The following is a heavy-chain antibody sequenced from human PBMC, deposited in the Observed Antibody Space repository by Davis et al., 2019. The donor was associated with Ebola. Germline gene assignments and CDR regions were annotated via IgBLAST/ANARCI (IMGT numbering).Heavy chain of an antibody. Sequence: ASVKVSCKASGYSFTTYGMNWVLQAPGQGLEWMGWININTGNPTYAQGFTGRFVFSLDTSVSTAYLQISSLKAEDTAVYYCARGGQLALWGQGTLVTVSS. V-gene: IGHV7-4-1*02. CDR1: GYSFTTYG. CDR3: ARGGQLAL. D-gene: IGHD3-16*01. J-gene: IGHJ5*02. CDR2: ININTGNP.